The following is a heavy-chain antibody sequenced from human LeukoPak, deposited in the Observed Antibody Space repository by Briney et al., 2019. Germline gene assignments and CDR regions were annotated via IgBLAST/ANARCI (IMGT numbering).Heavy chain of an antibody. V-gene: IGHV3-7*01. J-gene: IGHJ4*02. CDR3: ARGDSSGYFDY. Sequence: GGSLRLSCAASGFTFSSYWMSWLRQAPGKGLEWVANIKQDGSEKYYVDSVKGRFTISRDNAKNSLYLQMNSLRAEDTAVYYCARGDSSGYFDYWGQGTLVTVSS. D-gene: IGHD3-22*01. CDR2: IKQDGSEK. CDR1: GFTFSSYW.